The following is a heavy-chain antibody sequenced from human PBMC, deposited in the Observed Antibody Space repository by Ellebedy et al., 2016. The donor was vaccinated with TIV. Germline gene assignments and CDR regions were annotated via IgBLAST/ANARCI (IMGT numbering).Heavy chain of an antibody. J-gene: IGHJ5*02. D-gene: IGHD2-15*01. CDR1: GFTVSSNY. CDR2: INHSGDT. CDR3: ARGLGLIYAVGSGYRGWFDP. Sequence: ESLKISCAASGFTVSSNYMSWVRQPPGKGLEWIGEINHSGDTNFNPSLRSRTYLYVDTSTNQFSLRLRSVTAADTAVYFCARGLGLIYAVGSGYRGWFDPWGQGILVTVSS. V-gene: IGHV4-34*01.